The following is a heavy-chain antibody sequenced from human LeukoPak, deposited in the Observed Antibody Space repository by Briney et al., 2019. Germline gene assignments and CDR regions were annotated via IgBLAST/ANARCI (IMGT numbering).Heavy chain of an antibody. CDR1: GFTFSSYS. CDR2: ISSSSSTI. J-gene: IGHJ4*02. CDR3: ARDSGTAMVNRYFDY. V-gene: IGHV3-48*04. D-gene: IGHD5-18*01. Sequence: GGSLRLSCAASGFTFSSYSMNWVRQAPGKGLEWVSYISSSSSTIYYADSVKGRFTISRDNAKNSLYLQMNSLRAEDTAVYYCARDSGTAMVNRYFDYWGQGTLVTVSS.